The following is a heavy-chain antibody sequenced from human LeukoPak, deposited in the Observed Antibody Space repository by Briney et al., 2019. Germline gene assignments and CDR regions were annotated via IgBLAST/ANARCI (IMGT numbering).Heavy chain of an antibody. CDR2: LTTSGGNT. Sequence: GGSLRLSCGASGFTFSHYAMTWVRQAPGKGLEWVSSLTTSGGNTYYADSVKGRFTISRDNSKNTLSLQMDSLRAEDTAVYYCAEDRVYQWELLWHFDLWGRGTLVTVSS. V-gene: IGHV3-23*01. CDR3: AEDRVYQWELLWHFDL. D-gene: IGHD1-26*01. CDR1: GFTFSHYA. J-gene: IGHJ2*01.